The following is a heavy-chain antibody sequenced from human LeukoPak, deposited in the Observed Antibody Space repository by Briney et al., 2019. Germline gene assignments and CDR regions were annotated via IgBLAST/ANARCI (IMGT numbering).Heavy chain of an antibody. J-gene: IGHJ5*02. Sequence: PSETLSLTCTVSGYSISSGYYWGWIRQPPGKGLEWIGSIYHSGSTYYNPSLKSRVTISVDTSKNQFSLKLSSVTAADTAVYYCARDRSIYSSSWPVFDPWGQGTLVTVSS. CDR3: ARDRSIYSSSWPVFDP. CDR1: GYSISSGYY. V-gene: IGHV4-38-2*02. CDR2: IYHSGST. D-gene: IGHD6-13*01.